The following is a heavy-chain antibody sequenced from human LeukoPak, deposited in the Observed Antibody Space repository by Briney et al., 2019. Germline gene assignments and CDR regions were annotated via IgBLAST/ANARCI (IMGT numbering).Heavy chain of an antibody. J-gene: IGHJ4*02. V-gene: IGHV3-21*01. Sequence: GGSLRLSYAASGFTFSSYSMNWVRQAPGKGLEWVSSISGSSSYIYYADSVKGRFTISRDNAKNSLCLQMNSLRAEDTAVYYCAGSRRYGDYVGLDYWGQGTLVTVSS. CDR2: ISGSSSYI. D-gene: IGHD4-17*01. CDR3: AGSRRYGDYVGLDY. CDR1: GFTFSSYS.